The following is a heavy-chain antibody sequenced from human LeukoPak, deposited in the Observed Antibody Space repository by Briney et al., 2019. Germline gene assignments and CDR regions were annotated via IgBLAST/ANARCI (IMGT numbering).Heavy chain of an antibody. D-gene: IGHD5-18*01. CDR2: ISQDGSEK. Sequence: PGGSLRLSCAASGFTSSAYWMSWVRQAPGKGLEWLADISQDGSEKYYVDSVKGRFTISRDNAKNSLYLQMNSLRPVDTAVYFCARDPYNYASDLDYWGQGTLVTVSS. J-gene: IGHJ4*02. CDR1: GFTSSAYW. CDR3: ARDPYNYASDLDY. V-gene: IGHV3-7*03.